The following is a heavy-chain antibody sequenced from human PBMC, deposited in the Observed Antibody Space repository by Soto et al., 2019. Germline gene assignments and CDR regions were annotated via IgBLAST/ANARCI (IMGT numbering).Heavy chain of an antibody. Sequence: QVQLVQSGAEVKKPGSSVKVSCKASGGTFSSYTISWVRQAPGQGLEWMGRIIPMLDIPNYAQKFQGRVTITADTSTSTAYMDLSSLRSEDTAVYYCARDRSYDLSTGWTDGFDIWGHGTMVTVSS. J-gene: IGHJ3*02. CDR3: ARDRSYDLSTGWTDGFDI. CDR1: GGTFSSYT. D-gene: IGHD3-9*01. CDR2: IIPMLDIP. V-gene: IGHV1-69*08.